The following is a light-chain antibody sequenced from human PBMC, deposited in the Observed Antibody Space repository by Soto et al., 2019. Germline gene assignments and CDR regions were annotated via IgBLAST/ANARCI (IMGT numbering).Light chain of an antibody. J-gene: IGKJ1*01. V-gene: IGKV3-20*01. CDR1: QSVSSSY. Sequence: EIVLTQSPGTLSLSPGERATLSCRASQSVSSSYLAWYQQKPGQAPRLLIYGASSRATGIPDRFSGSGSGTDFTLTISRLEPEDFAVYYYQQYGSSPPPFGQGTKVEIK. CDR3: QQYGSSPPP. CDR2: GAS.